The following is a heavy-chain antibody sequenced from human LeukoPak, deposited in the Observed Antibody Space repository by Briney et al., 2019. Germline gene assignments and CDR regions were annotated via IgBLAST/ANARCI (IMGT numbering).Heavy chain of an antibody. CDR3: ARMATAFDY. CDR1: GFTFSNSW. V-gene: IGHV3-74*01. CDR2: ICNDGSSL. D-gene: IGHD1-1*01. Sequence: GGSLRLSCAASGFTFSNSWMHWVRQVPGKGLLWVARICNDGSSLVYADSVKGRFTISRDNAKNTLYLQMNSLRAEDTAVYYCARMATAFDYWGQGTLVTVSS. J-gene: IGHJ4*02.